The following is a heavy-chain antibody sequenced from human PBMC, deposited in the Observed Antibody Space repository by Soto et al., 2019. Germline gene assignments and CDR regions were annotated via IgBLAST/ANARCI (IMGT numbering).Heavy chain of an antibody. Sequence: EVQLVESGGGLVQPGGSLKLSCAASGFVFSGSAMHWVRQASGKGLEWVGRIRSRTDNYATAYAASVKGRFTISRDDSSNTAFRQMNSLKTEDTAVDYCSRLAEWEYYYGMEVWGQGTTVTVSS. J-gene: IGHJ6*02. CDR1: GFVFSGSA. D-gene: IGHD1-26*01. V-gene: IGHV3-73*02. CDR3: SRLAEWEYYYGMEV. CDR2: IRSRTDNYAT.